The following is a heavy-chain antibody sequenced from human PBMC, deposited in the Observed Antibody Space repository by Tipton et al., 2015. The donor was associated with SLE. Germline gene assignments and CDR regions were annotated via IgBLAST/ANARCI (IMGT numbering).Heavy chain of an antibody. V-gene: IGHV3-11*04. CDR2: ISGSGGST. CDR1: GFTFSDYY. D-gene: IGHD1-1*01. J-gene: IGHJ3*02. CDR3: AILAGDNWNDAVAFDI. Sequence: SLRLSCAASGFTFSDYYMSWVRQAPGKGLEWVSAISGSGGSTYYADSVKGRFTISRDNAKNSLYLQMNSLRAEDTAVYYCAILAGDNWNDAVAFDIWGQGTMVTVSS.